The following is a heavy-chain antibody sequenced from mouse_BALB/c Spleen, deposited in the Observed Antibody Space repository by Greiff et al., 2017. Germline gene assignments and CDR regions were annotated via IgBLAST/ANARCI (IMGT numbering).Heavy chain of an antibody. Sequence: EVMLVESGGGLVQPGGSLKLSCAASGFTFSSYGMSWVRQTPDKRLELVATINSNGGSTYYPDSVKGRFTISRDNAKNTLYLQMSSLKSEDTAMYYCARVPLYYKGHYFDYWGQGTTLTVSS. CDR1: GFTFSSYG. D-gene: IGHD2-12*01. J-gene: IGHJ2*01. CDR3: ARVPLYYKGHYFDY. CDR2: INSNGGST. V-gene: IGHV5-6-3*01.